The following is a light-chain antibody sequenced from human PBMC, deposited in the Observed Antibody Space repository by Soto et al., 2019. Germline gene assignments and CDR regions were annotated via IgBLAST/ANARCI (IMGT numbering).Light chain of an antibody. V-gene: IGKV3-11*01. CDR1: QSVSSY. J-gene: IGKJ5*01. CDR2: DAS. CDR3: QQRSNWPSIT. Sequence: DIVLTQSPATLSLSPGERATLSCRASQSVSSYLAWYQQKPGQAPRLLIYDASNRATGIPAGFSGSGSGTDFTLTISSLEPEDFAVYYCQQRSNWPSITFGQGTRREIK.